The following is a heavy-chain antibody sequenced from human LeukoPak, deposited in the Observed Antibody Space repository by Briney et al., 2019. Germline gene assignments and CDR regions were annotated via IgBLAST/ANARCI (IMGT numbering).Heavy chain of an antibody. V-gene: IGHV4-34*01. D-gene: IGHD3-16*01. CDR3: ARFGELPWFDP. CDR1: GGSFSGYY. J-gene: IGHJ5*02. CDR2: INHSGST. Sequence: PSETLSLTCAVYGGSFSGYYWSWIRQPPGKGLEWIGEINHSGSTNYNPSLKSRVTISVDTSKNQFSLKLSSVTAADTAVYYCARFGELPWFDPWGQGTLVTVSS.